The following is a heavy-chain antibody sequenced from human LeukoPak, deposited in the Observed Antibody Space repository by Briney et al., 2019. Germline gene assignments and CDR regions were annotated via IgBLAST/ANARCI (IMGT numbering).Heavy chain of an antibody. Sequence: PSETLSLTCAVYGGSFSGYYWSWIRQPPGKGLEWIGEINHSGSTNYNPSLRSRVTISVDTSKNQFSLKLSSVTAADTAVYYCASLQPYCSGGSCYSNFSRYFDLWGRGTLVTVSS. V-gene: IGHV4-34*01. CDR3: ASLQPYCSGGSCYSNFSRYFDL. D-gene: IGHD2-15*01. J-gene: IGHJ2*01. CDR2: INHSGST. CDR1: GGSFSGYY.